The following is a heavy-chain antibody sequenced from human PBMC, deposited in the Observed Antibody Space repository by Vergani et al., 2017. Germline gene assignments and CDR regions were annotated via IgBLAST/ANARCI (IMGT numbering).Heavy chain of an antibody. CDR2: ISSSSSTI. J-gene: IGHJ6*02. CDR1: GFTFSSYS. D-gene: IGHD3-10*01. CDR3: ARGLTMVRGVLKYYYYGMDV. V-gene: IGHV3-48*04. Sequence: EVQLVESGGGLVQPGGSLRLSCAASGFTFSSYSMNWVRQAPGKGLEWVSYISSSSSTIYYADSVKGRFTISRDNAKNSLYLQMNSLRAEDTAVYYCARGLTMVRGVLKYYYYGMDVWGQGTTVTVSS.